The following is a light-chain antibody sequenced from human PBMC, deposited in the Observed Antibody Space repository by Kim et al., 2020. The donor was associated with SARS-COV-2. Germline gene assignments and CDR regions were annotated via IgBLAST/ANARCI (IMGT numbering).Light chain of an antibody. CDR2: QDS. CDR3: QAWDSSTVV. V-gene: IGLV3-1*01. CDR1: KLGDKY. J-gene: IGLJ2*01. Sequence: VDQGQTASITCSGDKLGDKYACWYQQKPGQSPVLVIYQDSKRPSGIPERFSGSNSGNTATLTISGTQAMDEADYYCQAWDSSTVVFGGGTQLTVL.